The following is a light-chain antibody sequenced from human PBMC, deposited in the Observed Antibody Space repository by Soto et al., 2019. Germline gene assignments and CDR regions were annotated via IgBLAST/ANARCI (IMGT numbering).Light chain of an antibody. CDR2: DSS. V-gene: IGKV3-11*01. J-gene: IGKJ4*01. CDR3: RQGRTT. Sequence: EIVLTQSPGTLSLSPGERATLSCRASQSVSTYLAWYQQQRGQAPRLLIYDSSHRASGMPARFSGSGSGTDFTLTISSLKPDDFAVYYCRQGRTTFGGFTKVEI. CDR1: QSVSTY.